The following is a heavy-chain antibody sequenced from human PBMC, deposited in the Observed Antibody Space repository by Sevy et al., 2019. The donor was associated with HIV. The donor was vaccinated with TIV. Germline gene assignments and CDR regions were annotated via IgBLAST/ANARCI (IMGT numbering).Heavy chain of an antibody. CDR2: ITSSGSTK. D-gene: IGHD4-17*01. CDR3: AGDLPPSATTVAHFDY. V-gene: IGHV3-48*03. J-gene: IGHJ4*02. CDR1: GFSFSSYE. Sequence: GGSLRLSCAASGFSFSSYEMNWVRQAPGKGLEWVSFITSSGSTKHYSDSVRGRFPISRDNAKYCLSLQMNSLRAEDTAIYYCAGDLPPSATTVAHFDYWGQGTLVTVSS.